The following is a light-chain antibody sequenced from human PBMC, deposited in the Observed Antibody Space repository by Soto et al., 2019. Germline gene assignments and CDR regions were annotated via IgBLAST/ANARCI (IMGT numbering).Light chain of an antibody. CDR3: CSYAGSYGV. V-gene: IGLV2-11*01. CDR1: SSDVGGYNY. CDR2: DVS. Sequence: QSALTQPRSVSGSPGQSVTISCTGTSSDVGGYNYVSWYQQYPGKAPKLMIYDVSKRPSGVPDRFSGSKSGNTASLTISGLQAEDEADYYCCSYAGSYGVFGTGTKVNVL. J-gene: IGLJ1*01.